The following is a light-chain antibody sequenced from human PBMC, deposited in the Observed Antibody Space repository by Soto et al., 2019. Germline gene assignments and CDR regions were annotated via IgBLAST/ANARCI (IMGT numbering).Light chain of an antibody. J-gene: IGKJ1*01. V-gene: IGKV1-5*03. CDR3: QHYNDSSWT. Sequence: DIHMTQSPSTLSASVGDRVTITCRASQSISSWLAWYQQKPGKAPNLLIYKTSNLESGVPSRFSGSGSGTEFPLTISSLQPDDFATYYCQHYNDSSWTFGQGTKVEIK. CDR1: QSISSW. CDR2: KTS.